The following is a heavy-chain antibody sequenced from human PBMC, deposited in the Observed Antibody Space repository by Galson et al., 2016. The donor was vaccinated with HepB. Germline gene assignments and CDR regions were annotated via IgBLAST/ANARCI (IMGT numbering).Heavy chain of an antibody. J-gene: IGHJ4*02. CDR2: IFPGDSDT. CDR1: GYSFANYW. V-gene: IGHV5-51*01. Sequence: QSGAEVKKAGESLKISCKGSGYSFANYWIGWVRQMPGKGLEWMGSIFPGDSDTQYSPSFQGQVTISADKSTNTAYLQWDGLKTSDTAIYYCARGGLPTVTVLFDFWGQGTRVTVSS. CDR3: ARGGLPTVTVLFDF. D-gene: IGHD4-17*01.